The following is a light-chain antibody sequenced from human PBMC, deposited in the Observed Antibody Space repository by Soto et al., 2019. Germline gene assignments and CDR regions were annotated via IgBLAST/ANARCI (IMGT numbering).Light chain of an antibody. Sequence: DIQMTQSPSSLSASVGDSVTITCRASQGIGNSLAWYQQQPGKVPKLLIYAASSLQSGVPSRFSGSGSGTDFTLTISSLQPEDVATYYCQQHSSGPRTFGQGTKVEIK. CDR3: QQHSSGPRT. V-gene: IGKV1-27*01. CDR2: AAS. J-gene: IGKJ1*01. CDR1: QGIGNS.